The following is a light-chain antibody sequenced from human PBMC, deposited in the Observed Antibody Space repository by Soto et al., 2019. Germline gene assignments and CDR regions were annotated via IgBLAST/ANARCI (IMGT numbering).Light chain of an antibody. CDR2: EVI. J-gene: IGLJ3*02. CDR1: SSDVGGYDY. V-gene: IGLV2-14*01. CDR3: SSFTSSRTWV. Sequence: QSALTQPASVSGSPGQSITISCTGSSSDVGGYDYVSWFQQHPGRAPKLLIYEVITRPSRVSTRFSGSKSANTASLSISGLQPEDEADFYCSSFTSSRTWVFGGGTKLTVL.